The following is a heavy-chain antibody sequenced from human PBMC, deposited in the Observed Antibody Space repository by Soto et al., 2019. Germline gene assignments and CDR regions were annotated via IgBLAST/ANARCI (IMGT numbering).Heavy chain of an antibody. J-gene: IGHJ4*02. Sequence: PGGSLRLSCAASGFTLSGSVIYWVRQPSGKGLEWVGRIRSRSNGYATAYAASVRGRFTISRDDSKNTAYLQMNSLKTEDTAVYYCSTPGYSNYDSDYWGQGTLVTVS. D-gene: IGHD5-12*01. CDR1: GFTLSGSV. V-gene: IGHV3-73*01. CDR2: IRSRSNGYAT. CDR3: STPGYSNYDSDY.